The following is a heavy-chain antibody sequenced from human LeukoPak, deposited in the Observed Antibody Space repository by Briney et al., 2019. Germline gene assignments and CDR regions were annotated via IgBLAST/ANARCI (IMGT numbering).Heavy chain of an antibody. D-gene: IGHD6-19*01. V-gene: IGHV3-23*01. J-gene: IGHJ4*02. CDR2: ISGSGGDT. CDR1: GFTFRSYA. Sequence: GSLRLSCAASGFTFRSYAIYWVRQAPGKGLEWVSGISGSGGDTYFADSVKGGFTISRDNSKNTVFLQMDSLRAEDTAVYYCAKTTAGYSSGRYPGWPIDYWGQGTLVTVSS. CDR3: AKTTAGYSSGRYPGWPIDY.